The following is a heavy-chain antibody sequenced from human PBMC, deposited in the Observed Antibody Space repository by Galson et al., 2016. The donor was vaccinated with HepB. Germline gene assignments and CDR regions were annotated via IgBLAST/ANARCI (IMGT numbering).Heavy chain of an antibody. CDR3: ARDPHALDF. Sequence: SLRLSCAASGFSFSASWMSWVRQAPGKGLEWVANIRQDGSEKFYVDSVMGRFTISRDVAENSVYLQMNSLREEDTAVYYCARDPHALDFWGQGTLVTVSS. D-gene: IGHD2-2*01. CDR2: IRQDGSEK. V-gene: IGHV3-7*01. CDR1: GFSFSASW. J-gene: IGHJ4*02.